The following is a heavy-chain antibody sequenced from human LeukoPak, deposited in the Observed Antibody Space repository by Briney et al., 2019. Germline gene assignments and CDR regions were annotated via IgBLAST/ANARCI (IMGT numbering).Heavy chain of an antibody. J-gene: IGHJ4*02. CDR3: AKGQGYNYGDSIDY. D-gene: IGHD5-18*01. CDR1: VFTFNNYA. V-gene: IGHV3-23*01. Sequence: PGGSLRLSSAAAVFTFNNYAMTWARQAPGKGLEWVSVINGGGSSYYADSVKGRFTVSRDNSKNTLYLQMNSLRDEDTAVYYCAKGQGYNYGDSIDYWGQGTLVTVSS. CDR2: INGGGSS.